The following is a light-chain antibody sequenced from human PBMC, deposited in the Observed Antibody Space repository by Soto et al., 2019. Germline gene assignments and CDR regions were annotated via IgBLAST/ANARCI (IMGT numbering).Light chain of an antibody. Sequence: QPVLTQSPSASASLGASVKLTCTLSSGHSSYAIAWHQQQPEKGPRYLMKLNSDGSHSKGDGIPDRFSGSSSGAEHYLTISSLQSEDEADYYCQTWVTGIYVFGTGTKVTVL. CDR2: LNSDGSH. J-gene: IGLJ1*01. V-gene: IGLV4-69*01. CDR3: QTWVTGIYV. CDR1: SGHSSYA.